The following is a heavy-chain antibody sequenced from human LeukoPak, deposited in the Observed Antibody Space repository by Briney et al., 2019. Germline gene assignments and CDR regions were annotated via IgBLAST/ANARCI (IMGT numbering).Heavy chain of an antibody. CDR3: ARGGTVVRGADDAFDI. J-gene: IGHJ3*02. V-gene: IGHV1-2*02. CDR2: INPNSGGT. CDR1: GYTFTGYY. D-gene: IGHD3-10*01. Sequence: ASVKVSCKTSGYTFTGYYMHWVRQAPGQGLEWMGWINPNSGGTNYAQKFQGRVTMTRETSISTVYMELSRLRPDDTAVYSCARGGTVVRGADDAFDIWGQGTMVTVS.